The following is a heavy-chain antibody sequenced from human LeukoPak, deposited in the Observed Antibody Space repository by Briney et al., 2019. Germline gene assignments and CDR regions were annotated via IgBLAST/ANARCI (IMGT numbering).Heavy chain of an antibody. D-gene: IGHD3-22*01. V-gene: IGHV3-23*01. CDR1: GFTFSSYA. CDR2: ISGSGGNT. J-gene: IGHJ4*02. Sequence: GGSLRLSCAASGFTFSSYAMNWVRQALGKGLEWVSGISGSGGNTYYADSVKGRFTISRDNSKSTLYLQMNSLRAEDTAVYYCTKVNAYHYDSSGYYFDYWGQGTLVTVSS. CDR3: TKVNAYHYDSSGYYFDY.